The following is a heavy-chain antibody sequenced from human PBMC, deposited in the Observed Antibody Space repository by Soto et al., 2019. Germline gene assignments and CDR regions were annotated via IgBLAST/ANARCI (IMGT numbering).Heavy chain of an antibody. D-gene: IGHD2-15*01. CDR1: GFTFSSYA. CDR3: ATTRARYCSGGSCYNWFDP. V-gene: IGHV3-23*01. Sequence: GGSLRLSCAASGFTFSSYAMSWVRQAPGKGLEWVSAISGSGGSTYYADSVKGRFTISRDNSKNTLYLQMNSLRAEDTAVYYCATTRARYCSGGSCYNWFDPWGQGT. J-gene: IGHJ5*02. CDR2: ISGSGGST.